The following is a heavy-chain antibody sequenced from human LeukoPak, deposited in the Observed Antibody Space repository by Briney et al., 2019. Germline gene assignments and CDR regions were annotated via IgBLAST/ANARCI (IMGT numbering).Heavy chain of an antibody. CDR1: GYTFTSYG. CDR3: ATDGGSGSYYRPSPLQPKGAHD. J-gene: IGHJ4*02. CDR2: ISAYNGNT. Sequence: ASVKVSCKASGYTFTSYGISWVRQAPGQGLEWMGWISAYNGNTNYAQKLQGRVTMTTDTSTSTAYMELRSLRSDDTAVYYCATDGGSGSYYRPSPLQPKGAHDWGQGTLVTVSS. D-gene: IGHD1-26*01. V-gene: IGHV1-18*01.